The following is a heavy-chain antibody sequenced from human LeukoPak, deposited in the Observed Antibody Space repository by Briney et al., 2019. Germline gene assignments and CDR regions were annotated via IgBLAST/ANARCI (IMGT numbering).Heavy chain of an antibody. CDR1: GFTFSSYW. Sequence: PGGSLRLSCAASGFTFSSYWMHWVRQAPGEGLVWVSRINSDGSSTSYADSVKGRFTISRDNAKNTLYLQMNSLRAEDTAVYYCARDLGGLLWFGESNDAFDIWGQGTMVTVSS. J-gene: IGHJ3*02. CDR2: INSDGSST. V-gene: IGHV3-74*01. CDR3: ARDLGGLLWFGESNDAFDI. D-gene: IGHD3-10*01.